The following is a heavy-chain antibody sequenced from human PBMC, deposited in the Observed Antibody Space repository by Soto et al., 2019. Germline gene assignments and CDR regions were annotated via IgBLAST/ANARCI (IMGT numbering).Heavy chain of an antibody. Sequence: SVKVPCKASGGTFSSYAISWVRQAPGQGLEWMGGIIPIFGTADYAQKFQGRVTITADKSTSTAYMELSSLRSEDTAVYYCARGSGGYDRPFDYWGQGTLVTVSS. CDR1: GGTFSSYA. CDR2: IIPIFGTA. D-gene: IGHD5-12*01. J-gene: IGHJ4*02. V-gene: IGHV1-69*06. CDR3: ARGSGGYDRPFDY.